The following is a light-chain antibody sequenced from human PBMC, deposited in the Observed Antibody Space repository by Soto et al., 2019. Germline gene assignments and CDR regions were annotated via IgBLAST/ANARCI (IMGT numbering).Light chain of an antibody. V-gene: IGKV3-15*01. Sequence: EIVMTQSPATLSVSPGERATLSCRASQSVSNNLAWYQKKPGQAPRLLIYGASTRATGIPARFSGSGSGTECTLTISSLQSEEFAVYYCQQYNNWWTFGQGTKVEIK. CDR3: QQYNNWWT. J-gene: IGKJ1*01. CDR2: GAS. CDR1: QSVSNN.